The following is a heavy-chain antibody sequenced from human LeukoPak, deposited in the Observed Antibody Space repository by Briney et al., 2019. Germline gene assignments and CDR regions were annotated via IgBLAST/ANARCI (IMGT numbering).Heavy chain of an antibody. D-gene: IGHD3-22*01. CDR1: DSSISGFY. CDR3: ARSGYYYDSSDYSRFDY. V-gene: IGHV4-59*01. Sequence: SETLSLTCTVSDSSISGFYWSWIRQPPGKGLEWIGYIYYSGSTNYNPSLKSRLTISVDTSKNQFSLKLSSVTAADTAVYYCARSGYYYDSSDYSRFDYWGQGTLVTVSS. CDR2: IYYSGST. J-gene: IGHJ4*02.